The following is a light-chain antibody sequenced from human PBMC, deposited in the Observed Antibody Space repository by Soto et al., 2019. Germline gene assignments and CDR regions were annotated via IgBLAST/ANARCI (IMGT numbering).Light chain of an antibody. CDR1: QSVSSSY. CDR3: QQYGSSLIT. J-gene: IGKJ5*01. Sequence: EIVLTQSPGTLSLSPGERATLSCRASQSVSSSYLAWYQQKPGQAPRLLIYGASSRATGIPDRFSGSWSGTDFTITISRLEPEDFAVYYCQQYGSSLITFGQGTRLEIK. V-gene: IGKV3-20*01. CDR2: GAS.